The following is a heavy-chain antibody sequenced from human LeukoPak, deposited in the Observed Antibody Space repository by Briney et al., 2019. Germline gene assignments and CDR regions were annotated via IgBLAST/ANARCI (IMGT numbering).Heavy chain of an antibody. J-gene: IGHJ6*04. Sequence: ASVKVSCKASGYTFTSYGISWVRQAPGQGLEWMGWIRAYNGNTNYAQKLQGRVTMTPDTSTSTAYMELRSLRSDDTAVYYCARERIQLWYPSYYYYGMDVWGKGTTVTVSS. CDR1: GYTFTSYG. CDR2: IRAYNGNT. CDR3: ARERIQLWYPSYYYYGMDV. V-gene: IGHV1-18*04. D-gene: IGHD5-18*01.